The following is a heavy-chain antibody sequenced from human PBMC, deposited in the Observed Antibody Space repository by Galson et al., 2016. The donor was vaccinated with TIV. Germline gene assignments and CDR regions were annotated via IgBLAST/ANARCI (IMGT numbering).Heavy chain of an antibody. V-gene: IGHV2-70*11. CDR2: IDWEDDK. CDR1: GFSLRTSGMC. Sequence: PALVKPTQTLTLTCTFSGFSLRTSGMCVSWIRQPPGKALEWLARIDWEDDKYYSIFLKTRLTISKDTSKNQVVLTMTNMDPVDTGTYYCGRTLFDDSSGYHVDYWGQGTLVTVSS. J-gene: IGHJ4*02. CDR3: GRTLFDDSSGYHVDY. D-gene: IGHD3-22*01.